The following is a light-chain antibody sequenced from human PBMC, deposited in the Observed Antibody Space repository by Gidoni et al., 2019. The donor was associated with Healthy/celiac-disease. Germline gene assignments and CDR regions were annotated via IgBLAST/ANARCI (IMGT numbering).Light chain of an antibody. J-gene: IGKJ4*01. V-gene: IGKV3-11*01. CDR2: DAS. CDR3: QQRSNWPLT. CDR1: QSVSSY. Sequence: TRSLFPGERATLSCRASQSVSSYLAWYQQKPGQAPRLLIYDASNRATGIPARFSGSGSGTDFTLTISSLEPEDFAVYYCQQRSNWPLTFGGGTKVEIK.